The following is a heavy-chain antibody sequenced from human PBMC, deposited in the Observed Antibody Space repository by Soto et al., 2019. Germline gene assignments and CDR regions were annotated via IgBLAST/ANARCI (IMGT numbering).Heavy chain of an antibody. CDR3: AKSYSSSWYALDY. CDR1: GYTFASYY. Sequence: ASVKVSCKASGYTFASYYMQWVRQAPGQGLEWMGIINPSGGSTSYAQKFQGRVTMTRDTSTSTVYMELSSLRSEDTAVYYCAKSYSSSWYALDYWGQGTLVTVSS. CDR2: INPSGGST. V-gene: IGHV1-46*03. D-gene: IGHD6-13*01. J-gene: IGHJ4*02.